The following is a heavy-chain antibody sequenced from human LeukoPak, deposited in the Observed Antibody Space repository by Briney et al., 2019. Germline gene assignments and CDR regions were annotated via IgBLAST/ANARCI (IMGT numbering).Heavy chain of an antibody. D-gene: IGHD5-12*01. CDR1: GYTFTSYG. V-gene: IGHV1-69*13. CDR2: IIPIFGTA. Sequence: SVKVSCKASGYTFTSYGISWVRQAPGQGLEWMGGIIPIFGTANYAQKFQGRVTITADESTSTAYMELSSLRSEDTAVYYCARGTDIATFDYWGQGTLVTVSS. J-gene: IGHJ4*02. CDR3: ARGTDIATFDY.